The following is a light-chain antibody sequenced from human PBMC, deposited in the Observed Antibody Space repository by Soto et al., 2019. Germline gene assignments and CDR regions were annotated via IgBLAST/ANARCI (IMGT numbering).Light chain of an antibody. J-gene: IGKJ1*01. CDR1: QSISVS. V-gene: IGKV1-5*01. Sequence: IQMTQSPSTLSASVRDTFTITCRASQSISVSLAWYQQKPGKAPNLLIYDASTLQGGVPSRFSGSGSGTEFTLTVTSLQPEDFASYFCQQYDKYSTFGHATKVDIK. CDR3: QQYDKYST. CDR2: DAS.